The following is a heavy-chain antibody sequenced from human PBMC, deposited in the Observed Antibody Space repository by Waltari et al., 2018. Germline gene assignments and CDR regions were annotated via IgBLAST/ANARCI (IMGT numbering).Heavy chain of an antibody. V-gene: IGHV4-59*01. CDR1: GGSISSYY. D-gene: IGHD1-26*01. CDR3: AREGGSNEPFDY. Sequence: QVQLQESGPGLVKPSETLSLTCTVSGGSISSYYWSWIRQPPGKGLEWIGYIYYSGSTNDNPSLKSRVTISVDTSKNQFSLKLSSVTAADTAVYYCAREGGSNEPFDYWGQGTLVTVSS. CDR2: IYYSGST. J-gene: IGHJ4*02.